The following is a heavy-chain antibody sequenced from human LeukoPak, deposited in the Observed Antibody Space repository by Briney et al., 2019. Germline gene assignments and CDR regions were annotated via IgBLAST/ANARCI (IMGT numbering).Heavy chain of an antibody. V-gene: IGHV3-21*01. Sequence: GGSLRLSCSASGFTFSSYSMNWVRQAPGKGLEWVSSISSSRSYTYYAASVKGRFPISRDNAKTSLYLQMNSLRAEDTAVYYCARAPPGDYYDSSGYPYWGQGTLVTVSS. CDR2: ISSSRSYT. J-gene: IGHJ4*02. CDR3: ARAPPGDYYDSSGYPY. CDR1: GFTFSSYS. D-gene: IGHD3-22*01.